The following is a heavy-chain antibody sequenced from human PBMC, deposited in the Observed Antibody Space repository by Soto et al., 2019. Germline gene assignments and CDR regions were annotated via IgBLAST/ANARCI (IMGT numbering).Heavy chain of an antibody. D-gene: IGHD3-10*01. J-gene: IGHJ6*02. CDR1: GYSFTSYW. CDR3: ARGGGVRGVIYYYYGMDV. V-gene: IGHV5-51*01. Sequence: PGESLKISCKGSGYSFTSYWIGWVRQMPGKGLEWMGIIYPGDSDTIYSPSFQGQVTISADKSISTAYLQWSSLKASDTAMYYCARGGGVRGVIYYYYGMDVWGQGTTVTVSS. CDR2: IYPGDSDT.